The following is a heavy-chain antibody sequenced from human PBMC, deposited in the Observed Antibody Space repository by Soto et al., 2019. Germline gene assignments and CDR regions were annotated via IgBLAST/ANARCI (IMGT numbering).Heavy chain of an antibody. CDR3: ASSSPGSRTLMDI. CDR1: VYTFTSNY. CDR2: INPSGGST. V-gene: IGHV1-46*03. D-gene: IGHD6-13*01. J-gene: IGHJ3*02. Sequence: GASVKVSCKASVYTFTSNYMHWVRQAPGQGLEWMGIINPSGGSTSYAQKFQGRVTMTRDTSTSTVYMELSSLRSEDTAVYYCASSSPGSRTLMDIWGQGTMVTVSS.